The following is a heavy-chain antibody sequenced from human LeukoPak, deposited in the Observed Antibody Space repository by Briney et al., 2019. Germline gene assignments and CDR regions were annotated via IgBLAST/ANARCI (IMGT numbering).Heavy chain of an antibody. CDR1: GDSVSSNSAA. J-gene: IGHJ4*02. CDR2: TYYRSKWYN. CDR3: TRDGIRVLDY. Sequence: SQTLSLTCAISGDSVSSNSAAWNWIRQSPSRGLEWLGRTYYRSKWYNDYAVSAKSRIVINPDTSKNQFSLQLSSVTPEDTAVYYCTRDGIRVLDYWGQGILVTVSS. V-gene: IGHV6-1*01. D-gene: IGHD1-1*01.